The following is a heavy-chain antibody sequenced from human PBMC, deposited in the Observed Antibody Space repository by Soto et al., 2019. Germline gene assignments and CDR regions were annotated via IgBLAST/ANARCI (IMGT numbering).Heavy chain of an antibody. CDR1: GYSISSGYY. CDR2: IYHSGST. J-gene: IGHJ2*01. CDR3: ARKGYDILTGYYPDWYFDL. V-gene: IGHV4-38-2*01. Sequence: SETLSLTCAVSGYSISSGYYWGWIRQPPGKGLEWIGSIYHSGSTYYNPSLKSRVTISVDTSKNQFSLKLSSVTAADTAVYYCARKGYDILTGYYPDWYFDLWGRGTLVTVSS. D-gene: IGHD3-9*01.